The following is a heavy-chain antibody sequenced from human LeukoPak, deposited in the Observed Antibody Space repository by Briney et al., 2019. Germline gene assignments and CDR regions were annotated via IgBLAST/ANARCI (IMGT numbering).Heavy chain of an antibody. CDR3: ARGGVLEPYGAFDI. Sequence: GGSLRLSCAASGFTFDDYGMSWVRQAPGKGLEWVSSISKSSYYTHYADSVKGRFTISRDNAKNSLFLQMNSLRVEDTAVYYCARGGVLEPYGAFDIWGQGTMVTVS. CDR1: GFTFDDYG. V-gene: IGHV3-21*01. D-gene: IGHD1-1*01. J-gene: IGHJ3*02. CDR2: ISKSSYYT.